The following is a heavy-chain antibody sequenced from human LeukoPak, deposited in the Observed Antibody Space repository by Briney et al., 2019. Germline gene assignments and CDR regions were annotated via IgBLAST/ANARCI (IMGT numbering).Heavy chain of an antibody. D-gene: IGHD6-19*01. CDR1: GGSFSGYY. V-gene: IGHV4-34*01. CDR3: ARAALSTQYSSGWYGYSIYYYYYGMDV. J-gene: IGHJ6*02. Sequence: PSETLSLTCAVYGGSFSGYYWSWIRQPPGKGLEWIGEINHSGSTNYSPSLESRVTISVDTSKNQFSLKLSSVTAADTAVYYCARAALSTQYSSGWYGYSIYYYYYGMDVWGQGTTVTVSS. CDR2: INHSGST.